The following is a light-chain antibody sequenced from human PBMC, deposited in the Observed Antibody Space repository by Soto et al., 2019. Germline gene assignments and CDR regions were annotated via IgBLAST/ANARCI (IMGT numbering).Light chain of an antibody. CDR3: SSYAGINIYV. Sequence: QSALTQPPSASGSPGQSVTISCTGTSSDVGAFNYVSWYQQHPGKAPKLMIFEINKRPSGVPDRFSGSKSGNTASLTVSGLQAEDDADYYCSSYAGINIYVFGGGTKVTVL. CDR1: SSDVGAFNY. V-gene: IGLV2-8*01. CDR2: EIN. J-gene: IGLJ1*01.